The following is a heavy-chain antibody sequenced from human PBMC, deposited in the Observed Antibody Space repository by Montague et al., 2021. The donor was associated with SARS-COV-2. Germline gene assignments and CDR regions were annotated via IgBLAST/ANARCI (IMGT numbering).Heavy chain of an antibody. J-gene: IGHJ6*02. CDR2: IYYSGCT. CDR3: ARVGRQQLVRLSGMDV. Sequence: SETLSLTCTVSGDSISSSSYYWGWIRQPPGRGLEWIGSIYYSGCTYYNPSLKSRVTISVDTSKNQFSLKLSSVTAADTAVYYCARVGRQQLVRLSGMDVWGQGTTVTVSS. D-gene: IGHD6-13*01. V-gene: IGHV4-39*07. CDR1: GDSISSSSYY.